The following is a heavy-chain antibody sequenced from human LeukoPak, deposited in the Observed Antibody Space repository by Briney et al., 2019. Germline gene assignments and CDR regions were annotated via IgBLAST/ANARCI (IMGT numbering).Heavy chain of an antibody. Sequence: SETLSLTCAVYGGSFSGYYWSWIRQPPGKGLEWIGEINHSGSTNYNPSLKSRVTISVDTSKNQFSLKLSSVTAADTAVYYCARGGPLHWFSYWGQGTLVTVSS. CDR2: INHSGST. J-gene: IGHJ4*02. V-gene: IGHV4-34*01. CDR3: ARGGPLHWFSY. D-gene: IGHD3-9*01. CDR1: GGSFSGYY.